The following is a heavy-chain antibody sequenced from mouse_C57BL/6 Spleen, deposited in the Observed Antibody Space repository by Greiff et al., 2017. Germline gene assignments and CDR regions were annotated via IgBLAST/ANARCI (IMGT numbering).Heavy chain of an antibody. V-gene: IGHV5-17*01. CDR1: GFTFSDYG. D-gene: IGHD2-5*01. Sequence: DVHLVESGGGLVKPGGSLKLSCAASGFTFSDYGMHWVRQAPEKGLEWVAYISSGSSTIYYADTVKGRFTISRDNAKNTLFLQMTSLRSEDTAMYYCARRSNSYWYFDVWGTGTTVTVSS. J-gene: IGHJ1*03. CDR3: ARRSNSYWYFDV. CDR2: ISSGSSTI.